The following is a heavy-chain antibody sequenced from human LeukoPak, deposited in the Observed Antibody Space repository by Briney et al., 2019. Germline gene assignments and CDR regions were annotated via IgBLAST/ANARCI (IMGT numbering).Heavy chain of an antibody. V-gene: IGHV4-4*02. J-gene: IGHJ5*02. Sequence: PSETLSLTCAVSGDSISSSHWWSWVRQPPGKGLEWIGTIYYSGTTNYNPSLKSRATISVDTSKNHFSLKLNSVTAADTAVYYCARRTGSRLPDRFDPWGQGTLVTVSS. CDR2: IYYSGTT. CDR1: GDSISSSHW. D-gene: IGHD3-10*01. CDR3: ARRTGSRLPDRFDP.